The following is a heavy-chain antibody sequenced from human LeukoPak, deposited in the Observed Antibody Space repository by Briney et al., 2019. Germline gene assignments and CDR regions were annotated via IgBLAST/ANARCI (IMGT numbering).Heavy chain of an antibody. V-gene: IGHV1-18*01. Sequence: GASVKVSCTAFGCTFTTYGISWVRQAPGQGLEWMGWISAYNGNTNYAQKLQGRVTMTTDTSTSTAYMELRSLRSDDTAVYYCARQCGSLCPFDYWGQGTLVTVSS. CDR2: ISAYNGNT. CDR1: GCTFTTYG. D-gene: IGHD1-26*01. J-gene: IGHJ4*02. CDR3: ARQCGSLCPFDY.